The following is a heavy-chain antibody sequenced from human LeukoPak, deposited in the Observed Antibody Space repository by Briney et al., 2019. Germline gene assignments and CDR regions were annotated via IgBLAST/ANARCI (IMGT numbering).Heavy chain of an antibody. CDR1: GSPLSGYW. CDR3: ARDFHGDHDY. CDR2: INPDGSTT. Sequence: GGSLRLSCAASGSPLSGYWIHWVRQVPGKGLVWVARINPDGSTTNYADSVKGRFTISRDNAKNTLYLQMNSLRAEDTAVYYCARDFHGDHDYWGQGALVTFSS. J-gene: IGHJ4*02. V-gene: IGHV3-74*01. D-gene: IGHD4-17*01.